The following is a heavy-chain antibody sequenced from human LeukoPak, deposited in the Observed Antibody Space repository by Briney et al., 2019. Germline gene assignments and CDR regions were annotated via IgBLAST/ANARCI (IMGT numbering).Heavy chain of an antibody. CDR1: GFTFSSYA. V-gene: IGHV3-30*01. J-gene: IGHJ4*02. Sequence: GXSXRLSCAXSGFTFSSYAMHWVRQAPGKGLEWVAVISYDGSNKYYADSVKGRFTISRDNTKNTLYLQMNSLRAEDTAVYYCARDTVVVVVAAAFHYWGQGTLVTVSS. CDR2: ISYDGSNK. D-gene: IGHD2-15*01. CDR3: ARDTVVVVVAAAFHY.